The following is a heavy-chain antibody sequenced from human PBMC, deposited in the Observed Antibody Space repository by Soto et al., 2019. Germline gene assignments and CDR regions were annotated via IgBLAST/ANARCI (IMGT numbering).Heavy chain of an antibody. V-gene: IGHV1-18*04. D-gene: IGHD6-13*01. CDR2: ISAYNGNT. CDR3: AREEGGQLAPYYYYGMDV. CDR1: GYTFTSYG. J-gene: IGHJ6*02. Sequence: QVQLVQSGAEVKKPGASVKVSCKASGYTFTSYGISWVRQAPGQGLEWMGWISAYNGNTNYAQKLQGRVTMTTDKSTSTAYKELRRLRTDDTAVDYCAREEGGQLAPYYYYGMDVWGQGTTVTVSS.